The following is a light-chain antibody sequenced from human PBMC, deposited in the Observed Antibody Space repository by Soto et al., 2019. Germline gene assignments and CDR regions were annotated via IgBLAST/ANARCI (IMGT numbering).Light chain of an antibody. CDR3: QQYVTAFRS. Sequence: DIQMTQSPCTLSASVRDRVTITCRASQSISSWLAWYQQKPGTAPKLLIYKASSLQSGVPSRFSGSGSGTEFTLTISSLQPDDFATYYCQQYVTAFRSFGQGTKVDIK. V-gene: IGKV1-5*03. CDR2: KAS. CDR1: QSISSW. J-gene: IGKJ1*01.